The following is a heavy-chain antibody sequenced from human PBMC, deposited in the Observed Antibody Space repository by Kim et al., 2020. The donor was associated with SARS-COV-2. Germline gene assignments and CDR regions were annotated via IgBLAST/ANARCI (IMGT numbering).Heavy chain of an antibody. CDR1: GGSISSYY. V-gene: IGHV4-59*13. CDR3: ARDLAWSSPGSNGMDV. D-gene: IGHD3-10*01. Sequence: SETLSLTCTVSGGSISSYYWSWIRQPPGKGLEWIGYIYYSGSTNYNPSLKSRVTISVDTSKNQFSLKLSSVTAADTAVYYCARDLAWSSPGSNGMDVWGQGTTVTVSS. J-gene: IGHJ6*02. CDR2: IYYSGST.